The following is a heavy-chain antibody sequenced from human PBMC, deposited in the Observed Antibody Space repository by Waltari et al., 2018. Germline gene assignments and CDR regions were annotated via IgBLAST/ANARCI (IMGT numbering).Heavy chain of an antibody. Sequence: QLQLQESGPGLVKPSETLSLTCTVSGGSISSSSYYWGWIRQPPGKGLEWIGIIYYSGSTYYNPPLKSRVTISVDTSKNQFSLKLSSVTAADTAVYYCARETYYDSSGPQGGYWGQGTLVTVSS. J-gene: IGHJ4*02. CDR3: ARETYYDSSGPQGGY. CDR2: IYYSGST. CDR1: GGSISSSSYY. V-gene: IGHV4-39*07. D-gene: IGHD3-22*01.